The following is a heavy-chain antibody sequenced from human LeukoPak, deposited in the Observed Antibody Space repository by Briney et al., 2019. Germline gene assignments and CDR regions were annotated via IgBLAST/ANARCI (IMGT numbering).Heavy chain of an antibody. CDR3: AREPLRGYSYGGYFDC. CDR2: IIPIFGTA. CDR1: GGTFSSYA. J-gene: IGHJ4*02. V-gene: IGHV1-69*13. Sequence: ASVKVSCKASGGTFSSYAISWVRQAPGQGLEWMGGIIPIFGTANYAQKFQGRVTITADESTSTAYMELSSLRSEDTAVYYCAREPLRGYSYGGYFDCWGQGTLVTVSS. D-gene: IGHD5-18*01.